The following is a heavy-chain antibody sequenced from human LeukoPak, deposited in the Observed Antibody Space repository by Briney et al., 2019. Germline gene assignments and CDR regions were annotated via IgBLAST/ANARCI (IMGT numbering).Heavy chain of an antibody. CDR2: IFYSGST. J-gene: IGHJ4*02. Sequence: PSETLSLTCTVSGRSLSSGGFYWSWLRQHPGKGLEWLGSIFYSGSTFYNPSLKSRLSMSVDTSKNQFSLKLNSVTVADTAVYYCARTAGGKDHDFWGQGTLVTVSS. CDR1: GRSLSSGGFY. CDR3: ARTAGGKDHDF. V-gene: IGHV4-31*03. D-gene: IGHD6-13*01.